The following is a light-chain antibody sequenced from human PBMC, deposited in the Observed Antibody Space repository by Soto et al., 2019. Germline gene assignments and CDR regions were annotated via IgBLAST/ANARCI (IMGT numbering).Light chain of an antibody. CDR1: SSDVVGYNY. CDR3: SSYAASNNFYFV. CDR2: EVT. J-gene: IGLJ3*02. Sequence: QSALTQPTSASGPPGQSVTISCARTSSDVVGYNYVSWYQQYPGRAPKLMIYEVTKRPSGVPDRFSGSKSGNTATLTVSGLQAEDEADYHCSSYAASNNFYFVFGGGTKVTVL. V-gene: IGLV2-8*01.